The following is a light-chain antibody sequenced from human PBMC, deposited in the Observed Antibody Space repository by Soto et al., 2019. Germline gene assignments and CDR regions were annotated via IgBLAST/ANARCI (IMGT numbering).Light chain of an antibody. V-gene: IGLV2-14*01. CDR3: FSFTTDWTHV. J-gene: IGLJ1*01. CDR1: SSDIGAYNY. Sequence: LAQPASVSASPGQSITISCTGSSSDIGAYNYVSWFQQYPGKAPKLIISEVSNRPSGVSNRFSGSKSGTAASLTISGLQTEDEADYFCFSFTTDWTHVFGTGTKVTVL. CDR2: EVS.